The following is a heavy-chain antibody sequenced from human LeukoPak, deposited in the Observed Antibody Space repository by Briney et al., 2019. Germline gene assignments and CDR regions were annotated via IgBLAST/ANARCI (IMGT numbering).Heavy chain of an antibody. V-gene: IGHV3-23*01. J-gene: IGHJ4*02. CDR1: GFPFKNYA. CDR2: ISENGANP. Sequence: GGPLSLSFEAPGFPFKNYAMNGVRQTPGKGLEWVSSISENGANPHYADSVKGRFTIFRDDSHNTLYLQMNSLKAEDTAVYFCAKQYVDCWGQGTLVTVSS. CDR3: AKQYVDC.